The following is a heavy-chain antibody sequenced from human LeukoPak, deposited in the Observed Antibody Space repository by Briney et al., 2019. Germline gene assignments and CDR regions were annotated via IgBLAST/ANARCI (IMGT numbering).Heavy chain of an antibody. J-gene: IGHJ5*02. CDR3: ARSTPSITLDP. CDR1: GGSISSYY. D-gene: IGHD1-14*01. CDR2: IYYSGST. Sequence: PSETLSLTCTVSGGSISSYYWSWIRQPPGKGLEWIGYIYYSGSTNYNPSLKSRVTILVDTSKNQFSLKLSSVTAADTAVYYCARSTPSITLDPWGQGTLVTVSS. V-gene: IGHV4-59*08.